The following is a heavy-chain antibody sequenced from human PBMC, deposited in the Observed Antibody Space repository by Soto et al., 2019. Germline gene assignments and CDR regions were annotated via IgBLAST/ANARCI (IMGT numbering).Heavy chain of an antibody. Sequence: PGGSLRLSCEAAGFTFSVYTMTWVRHAPGKGLEWIADINDSGRTVRYSDSVKGRFTISRDNAKSSLYLQMTSLRDEDTAVYYCARDGYSTSSDWPWFDPWGQGTQVTVSS. CDR3: ARDGYSTSSDWPWFDP. D-gene: IGHD6-6*01. J-gene: IGHJ5*02. V-gene: IGHV3-48*02. CDR2: INDSGRTV. CDR1: GFTFSVYT.